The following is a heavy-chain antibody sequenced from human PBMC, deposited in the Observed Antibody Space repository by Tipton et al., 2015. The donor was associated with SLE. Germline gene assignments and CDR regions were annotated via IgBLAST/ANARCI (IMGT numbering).Heavy chain of an antibody. J-gene: IGHJ4*02. V-gene: IGHV4-59*10. CDR3: ARPAEAGGYFDY. CDR1: GGSFSGYY. D-gene: IGHD6-19*01. Sequence: TLSLTCAVYGGSFSGYYWSWIRQPAGKGLEWIGRIYTSGSTHYNPSLKSRVTMSVDTSKNQFSLKLSSVTAADTAVYYCARPAEAGGYFDYWGQGTLVTVSS. CDR2: IYTSGST.